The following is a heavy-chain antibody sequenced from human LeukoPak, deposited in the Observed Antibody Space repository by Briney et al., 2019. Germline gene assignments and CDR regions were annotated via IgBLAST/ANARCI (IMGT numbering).Heavy chain of an antibody. J-gene: IGHJ6*02. CDR2: INHSGST. Sequence: SETLSLTCTVSGGSISSSSYYWGWIRQPPGKGLEWIGEINHSGSTNYNPSLKSRVTISVDTSKNQFSLKLSSVTAADTAVYYCARKGYDILTGYYQNYYGMDVWGQGTTVTVSS. CDR1: GGSISSSSYY. D-gene: IGHD3-9*01. V-gene: IGHV4-39*07. CDR3: ARKGYDILTGYYQNYYGMDV.